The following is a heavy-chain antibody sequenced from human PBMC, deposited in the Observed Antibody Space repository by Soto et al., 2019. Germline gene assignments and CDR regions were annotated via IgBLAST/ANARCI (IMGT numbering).Heavy chain of an antibody. CDR2: INPKSGGT. D-gene: IGHD2-8*01. CDR3: ARGHSTDCSNRVCSFFYNHAMDV. V-gene: IGHV1-2*04. J-gene: IGHJ6*02. CDR1: GYSFTDYH. Sequence: QVQLVQSGAEVKKPGASVRVSCKASGYSFTDYHIHWVRQAPGQGIEWLGRINPKSGGTSTAQKFQGWGTMTRDRSISTVYMELTRLRSDDTAVYFCARGHSTDCSNRVCSFFYNHAMDVWGQGTTVTVSS.